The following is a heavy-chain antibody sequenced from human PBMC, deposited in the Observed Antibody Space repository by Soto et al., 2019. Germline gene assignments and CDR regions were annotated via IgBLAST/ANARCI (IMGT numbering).Heavy chain of an antibody. D-gene: IGHD6-13*01. CDR1: GFTFSSYA. Sequence: GLSCAASGFTFSSYAMHWVRQAPGKGLEWVAVISYDGSNKYYADSVKGRFTISRDNSKNTLYLQMNSLRAEDTAVYYCARDANIAAAGTFDYWGQGTLVTVSS. CDR2: ISYDGSNK. J-gene: IGHJ4*02. CDR3: ARDANIAAAGTFDY. V-gene: IGHV3-30-3*01.